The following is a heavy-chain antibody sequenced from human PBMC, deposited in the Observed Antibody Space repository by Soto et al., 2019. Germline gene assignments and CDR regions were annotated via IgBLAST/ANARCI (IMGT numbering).Heavy chain of an antibody. V-gene: IGHV3-23*01. J-gene: IGHJ4*02. CDR3: AKVKTWTYLDY. D-gene: IGHD5-12*01. CDR2: ISGSGDTT. CDR1: GFTFSSYA. Sequence: GVSLRLSCAASGFTFSSYAMSWVRQAPGKGLEWVSAISGSGDTTYYADSVEGRFTISRANSKNTLYLQMNSLRAEDTAVYYCAKVKTWTYLDYWGQGTLVTVSS.